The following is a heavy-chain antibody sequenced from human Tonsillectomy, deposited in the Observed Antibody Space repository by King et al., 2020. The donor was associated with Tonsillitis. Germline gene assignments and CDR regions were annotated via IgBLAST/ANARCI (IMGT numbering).Heavy chain of an antibody. D-gene: IGHD2-2*02. CDR2: INHSRRT. Sequence: VQLQQWGAGLLKPSETLSLTCGVYGGSFRGYYWSWIRQPPGKGLEWIGEINHSRRTNYNPSLKSRVTISLDTSKNEFSLRLSSVTAADTAVYYCARYCGSTSCYTLDAFDIWGQGTMVTVSS. CDR1: GGSFRGYY. CDR3: ARYCGSTSCYTLDAFDI. J-gene: IGHJ3*02. V-gene: IGHV4-34*01.